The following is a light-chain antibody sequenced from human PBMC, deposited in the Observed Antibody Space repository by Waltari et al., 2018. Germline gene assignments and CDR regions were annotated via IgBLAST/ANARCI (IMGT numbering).Light chain of an antibody. CDR1: QRIGSY. J-gene: IGKJ2*01. CDR2: DAS. Sequence: EIVLTQSPATLSFPPGERATPSCRASQRIGSYLAWYQQKPGLAPSRLIFDASNRAAGIPARFSGSGSGTDFTLTISSLEPEDFAVYYCQRRSNWPPSFGQGTKVEIE. CDR3: QRRSNWPPS. V-gene: IGKV3-11*01.